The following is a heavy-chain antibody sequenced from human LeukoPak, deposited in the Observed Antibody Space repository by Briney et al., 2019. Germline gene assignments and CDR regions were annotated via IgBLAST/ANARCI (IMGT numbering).Heavy chain of an antibody. D-gene: IGHD5-12*01. CDR1: GGSISSYY. CDR3: ARFRGYSGYFDWFDP. CDR2: IYYSGST. V-gene: IGHV4-59*01. J-gene: IGHJ5*02. Sequence: SETLSLTCTVSGGSISSYYWSWIRQPPGKGLEWIGYIYYSGSTNYNPSLKSRVTISVDTSKNQFSLKLSSVTAADTAVYYCARFRGYSGYFDWFDPWGQGTLVTVSS.